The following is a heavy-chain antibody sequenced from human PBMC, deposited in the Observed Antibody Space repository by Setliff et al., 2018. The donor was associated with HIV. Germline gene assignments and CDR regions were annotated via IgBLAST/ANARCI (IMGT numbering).Heavy chain of an antibody. Sequence: GASVKVSCKAPGYTFTSYGISWVRQAPGQGLEWMGWISAANGDTNFAQKFQGRVTMTTDTLTSTAYMELRSLRSDDTAVYYCARDGYKWNDNALEIWGLGTVVTV. V-gene: IGHV1-18*01. D-gene: IGHD1-20*01. CDR3: ARDGYKWNDNALEI. J-gene: IGHJ3*02. CDR1: GYTFTSYG. CDR2: ISAANGDT.